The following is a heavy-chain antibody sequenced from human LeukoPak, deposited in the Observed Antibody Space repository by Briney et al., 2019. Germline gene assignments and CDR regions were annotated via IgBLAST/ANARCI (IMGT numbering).Heavy chain of an antibody. V-gene: IGHV1-24*01. CDR1: GYTLTELS. Sequence: GASVKVSCKVSGYTLTELSMHWVRQAPGKGLEWMGGFDPEDGETIYAQKFQGRVTMTEDTSTDTAYMELSSLRSEDTAVYYCATSPPLYGSGSYFGYWGQGTLVTVPS. CDR3: ATSPPLYGSGSYFGY. D-gene: IGHD3-10*01. CDR2: FDPEDGET. J-gene: IGHJ4*02.